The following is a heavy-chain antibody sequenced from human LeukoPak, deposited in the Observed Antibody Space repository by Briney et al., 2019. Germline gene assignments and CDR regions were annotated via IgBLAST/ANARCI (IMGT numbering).Heavy chain of an antibody. J-gene: IGHJ4*02. CDR1: GFTFSSYE. V-gene: IGHV3-48*03. CDR2: ISSSGSTI. CDR3: ARGRYYDILTGYYIHPAPFDY. Sequence: GGSLRLSCAASGFTFSSYEMNWVRQAPGKGLEWVSYISSSGSTIHYADSVKGRFTISRDNAKNSLYLQMNSLRAEDTAVYYCARGRYYDILTGYYIHPAPFDYWGQGTLVTVSS. D-gene: IGHD3-9*01.